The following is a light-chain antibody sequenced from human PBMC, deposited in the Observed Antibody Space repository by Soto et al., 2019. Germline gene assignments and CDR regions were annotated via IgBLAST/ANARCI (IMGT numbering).Light chain of an antibody. CDR2: GAS. CDR3: HQYGSLPRT. CDR1: QSVSSTF. Sequence: EVVLTQSPGIVSLSPGERATLSCRASQSVSSTFFAWFQQKPGQAPRLLIYGASSRATGIPDRFSGSGSKTDFSLTISRLEPEDFAIYYCHQYGSLPRTFGQGTKVEFK. J-gene: IGKJ1*01. V-gene: IGKV3-20*01.